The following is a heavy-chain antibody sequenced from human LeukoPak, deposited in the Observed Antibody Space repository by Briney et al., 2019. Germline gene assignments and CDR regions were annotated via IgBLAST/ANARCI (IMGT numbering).Heavy chain of an antibody. CDR1: GFTFSLYD. J-gene: IGHJ6*02. CDR2: IGTAGDT. D-gene: IGHD3-3*01. CDR3: ARGGFRVDFWSGSLTKSMDV. Sequence: GGSLRLSCAASGFTFSLYDMHWVRQATGKGLEWVSAIGTAGDTYYPGSVKGRFTISRENAKNSLYLQMNGLRAEDTAVYYCARGGFRVDFWSGSLTKSMDVWGQGTTVTVSS. V-gene: IGHV3-13*01.